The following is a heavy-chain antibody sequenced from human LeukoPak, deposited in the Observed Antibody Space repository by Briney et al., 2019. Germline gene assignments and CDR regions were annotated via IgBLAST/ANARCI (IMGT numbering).Heavy chain of an antibody. Sequence: QPGRSLRLSCAASGFTFSSYGMHWVRQAPGKGLEWVAVIWYDGSNKYYADSVKGRFTISRDNSKNTLYLQMNSLRAEDTAVYYCARDYYGDWYYFDYWGQGTLVTVSS. V-gene: IGHV3-33*01. CDR3: ARDYYGDWYYFDY. CDR2: IWYDGSNK. D-gene: IGHD4-17*01. J-gene: IGHJ4*02. CDR1: GFTFSSYG.